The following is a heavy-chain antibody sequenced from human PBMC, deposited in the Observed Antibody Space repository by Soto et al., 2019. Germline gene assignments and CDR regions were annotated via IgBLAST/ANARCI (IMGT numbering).Heavy chain of an antibody. CDR3: ASALVPAAPPALGPDY. D-gene: IGHD2-2*01. CDR2: ISSSSSTI. J-gene: IGHJ4*02. CDR1: GFTFSSYS. V-gene: IGHV3-48*02. Sequence: EVQLVESGGGLVQPGGSLRLSCAASGFTFSSYSMNWVRQAPGTGLEWVSYISSSSSTIYYADSVKGRFTISRDNAKNSLYLQMNSLRDEDTAVYYCASALVPAAPPALGPDYWGQGTLVTVSS.